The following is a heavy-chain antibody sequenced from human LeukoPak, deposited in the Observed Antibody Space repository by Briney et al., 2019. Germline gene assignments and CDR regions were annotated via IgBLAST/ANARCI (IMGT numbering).Heavy chain of an antibody. V-gene: IGHV1-8*01. CDR1: GYTFTSYD. CDR3: AREDCSSTSCYRGYYFDY. Sequence: ASVKVSCKASGYTFTSYDINWVRQATGQGLEWMGWMNPNSGNTGYAQKFQGRVTMTRNTSISTAYMELSSLRSEDTAVYYCAREDCSSTSCYRGYYFDYWGQGTLVTVSS. CDR2: MNPNSGNT. D-gene: IGHD2-2*02. J-gene: IGHJ4*02.